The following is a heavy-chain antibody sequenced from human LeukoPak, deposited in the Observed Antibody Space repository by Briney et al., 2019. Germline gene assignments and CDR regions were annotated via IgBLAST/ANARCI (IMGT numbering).Heavy chain of an antibody. D-gene: IGHD4-17*01. CDR3: ARDPNYGYFDY. Sequence: GGSLRLSCAASGFTFSSCSMNLVRQAPGKGLEWVSSISSSSSYIYYADSVKGRFTISRDNAKNSLYLQMNSLRAEDTAVYYCARDPNYGYFDYWGQGTLVTVSS. J-gene: IGHJ4*02. CDR1: GFTFSSCS. V-gene: IGHV3-21*01. CDR2: ISSSSSYI.